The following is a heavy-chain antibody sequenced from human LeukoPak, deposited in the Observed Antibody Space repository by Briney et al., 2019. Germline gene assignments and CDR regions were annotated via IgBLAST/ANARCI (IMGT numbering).Heavy chain of an antibody. D-gene: IGHD4-23*01. CDR3: ARATRWVPFDY. CDR2: IYTSGST. V-gene: IGHV4-4*07. J-gene: IGHJ4*02. Sequence: PSETLSLTCTVSGGSISSYYWSWIRQPAGKGLEWIGRIYTSGSTNYNPSLESRVTISVDKSKNQFSLKLSSVTAADTAVYYCARATRWVPFDYWGQGTLVTVSS. CDR1: GGSISSYY.